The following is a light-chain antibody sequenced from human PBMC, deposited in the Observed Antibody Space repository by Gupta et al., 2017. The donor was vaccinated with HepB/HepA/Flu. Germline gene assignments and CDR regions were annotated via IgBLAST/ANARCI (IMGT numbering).Light chain of an antibody. V-gene: IGLV1-47*01. CDR2: KNY. Sequence: QSVLIQPPSASGPPGQRVTISCSGSSPNIGNDNVFWYQQLPETAPKLLIYKNYQRPSGVSDRFSGSKSGTSASLAISGLRSEDEAEEYWVGWDASLDGYVFGTGTKVTVL. J-gene: IGLJ1*01. CDR1: SPNIGNDN. CDR3: VGWDASLDGYV.